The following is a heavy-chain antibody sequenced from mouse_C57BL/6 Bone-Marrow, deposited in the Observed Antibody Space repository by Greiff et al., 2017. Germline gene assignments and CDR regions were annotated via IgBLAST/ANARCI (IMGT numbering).Heavy chain of an antibody. J-gene: IGHJ1*03. D-gene: IGHD1-1*01. CDR3: ARFDYSGGSYGYWYFDV. Sequence: EVHLVESGGGLVQPGGSLSLSCAASGFTFPDYYMSWVRQPPGKALEWLGFIRYKANGYTTGYGASVKGRFAISSANYQVILSLQMNALRAEDIATYYCARFDYSGGSYGYWYFDVWGTGTTVTVSS. V-gene: IGHV7-3*01. CDR1: GFTFPDYY. CDR2: IRYKANGYTT.